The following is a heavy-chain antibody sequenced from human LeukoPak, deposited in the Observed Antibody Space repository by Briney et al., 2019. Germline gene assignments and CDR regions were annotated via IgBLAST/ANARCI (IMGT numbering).Heavy chain of an antibody. D-gene: IGHD3-22*01. J-gene: IGHJ5*02. Sequence: PSETLSLTCAVYGGSFSGYYWSWIRQPPGKGLEWIGEINHSGSTNYNPSLKSRVTISVDTSKKQFSLKLSSVTAADTAVYYCARGRRRYYYDSSGYFNWFDPWGQGTLVTVSS. CDR3: ARGRRRYYYDSSGYFNWFDP. V-gene: IGHV4-34*01. CDR2: INHSGST. CDR1: GGSFSGYY.